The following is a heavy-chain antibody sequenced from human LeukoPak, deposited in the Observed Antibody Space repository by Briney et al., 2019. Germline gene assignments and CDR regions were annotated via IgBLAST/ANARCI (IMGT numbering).Heavy chain of an antibody. J-gene: IGHJ4*02. CDR3: ARRHCNSAICTLVDY. CDR2: ITNSASSM. Sequence: GGSLRLSCAASGFSFSDYYMSWLRQAPGKGLECVSYITNSASSMYYTDSVKGRFTISRDNAKNSLYLQMNSLRAEDTAVYYCARRHCNSAICTLVDYWGQGTLVTVSS. D-gene: IGHD2-2*01. CDR1: GFSFSDYY. V-gene: IGHV3-11*04.